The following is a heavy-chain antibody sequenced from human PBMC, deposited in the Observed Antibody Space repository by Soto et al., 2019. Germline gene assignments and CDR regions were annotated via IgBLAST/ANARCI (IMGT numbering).Heavy chain of an antibody. V-gene: IGHV1-18*01. CDR2: ISAYNGNT. J-gene: IGHJ6*02. Sequence: GASVKVSCKASGYTFTSYGISWVRQAPGQGLEWMGWISAYNGNTNYAQKLQGRVTMTTDTSTSTAYMELRSLRSDDTAVYYCARDGRFDFWSKRYYYYGMDVWGQGTTVTVSS. CDR3: ARDGRFDFWSKRYYYYGMDV. D-gene: IGHD3-3*01. CDR1: GYTFTSYG.